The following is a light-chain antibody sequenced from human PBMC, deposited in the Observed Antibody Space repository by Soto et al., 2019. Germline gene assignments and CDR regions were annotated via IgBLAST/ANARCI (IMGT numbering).Light chain of an antibody. CDR1: QSVSSSY. Sequence: EIVMTQSPATLSVSPGERATLSCRASQSVSSSYLAWYQQKPGQAPRLLIYGASARATAIPGRFSGSGSGTEFTLTISSLQSEDSAVYYCQQYNNWPLTFGGGTKVDI. CDR2: GAS. V-gene: IGKV3-15*01. J-gene: IGKJ4*01. CDR3: QQYNNWPLT.